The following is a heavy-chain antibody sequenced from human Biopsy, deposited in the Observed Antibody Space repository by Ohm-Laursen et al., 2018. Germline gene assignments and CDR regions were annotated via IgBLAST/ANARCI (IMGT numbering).Heavy chain of an antibody. J-gene: IGHJ5*02. CDR3: ARIVDASMMTSLWFDP. Sequence: SETLSLTCTVSGGSISGSSWSWIRQAPGKGLEWIGYISYSRDTNYNPSLKSRITISVDTSKNQFSLRLSSMTAADTAVYYCARIVDASMMTSLWFDPWGQGTLVIVSS. CDR2: ISYSRDT. CDR1: GGSISGSS. D-gene: IGHD5-18*01. V-gene: IGHV4-59*08.